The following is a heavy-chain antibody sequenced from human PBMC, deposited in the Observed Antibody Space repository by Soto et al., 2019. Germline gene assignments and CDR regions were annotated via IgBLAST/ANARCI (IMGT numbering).Heavy chain of an antibody. Sequence: QLQLQEPGPGLVKPSETLSLTCTVSGGSISSSSYYWGWIRQPPGKGLEWIGSIYYSGSTYYNPSLKSRVTISVDTSKNQFSLKLSSVTAADTAVYYCARHRSSWYGSSGDAFDIWGQGTMVTVSS. CDR1: GGSISSSSYY. CDR3: ARHRSSWYGSSGDAFDI. CDR2: IYYSGST. J-gene: IGHJ3*02. D-gene: IGHD6-13*01. V-gene: IGHV4-39*01.